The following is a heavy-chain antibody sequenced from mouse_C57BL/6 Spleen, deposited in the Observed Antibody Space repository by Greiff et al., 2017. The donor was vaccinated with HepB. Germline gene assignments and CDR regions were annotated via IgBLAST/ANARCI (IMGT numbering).Heavy chain of an antibody. D-gene: IGHD1-1*01. Sequence: EVKLVESGEGLVKPGGSLKLSCAASGFTFSSYAMSWVRQTPEKRLEWVAYISSGGDYIYYADTVKGRFTISRDNARNTLYLQMSSLKSEDTAMYYCTRERIPYYYGSTYWYFDVWGTGTTVTVSS. J-gene: IGHJ1*03. CDR1: GFTFSSYA. CDR3: TRERIPYYYGSTYWYFDV. V-gene: IGHV5-9-1*02. CDR2: ISSGGDYI.